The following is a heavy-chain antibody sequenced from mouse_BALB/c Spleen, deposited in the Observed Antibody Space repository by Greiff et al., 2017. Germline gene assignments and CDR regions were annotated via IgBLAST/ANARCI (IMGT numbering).Heavy chain of an antibody. CDR1: GYTFTEYI. CDR2: FYPGSGSI. D-gene: IGHD2-3*01. Sequence: QVQLKQSGAELVKPGASVKLSCKASGYTFTEYIIHWVKQRSGQGLEWIGWFYPGSGSIKYNEKFKDKATLTADKSSSTVYMELSRLTSEDSAVYFCARHEDDWNGYYYYAMDYWGQGTSVTVSS. J-gene: IGHJ4*01. V-gene: IGHV1-62-2*01. CDR3: ARHEDDWNGYYYYAMDY.